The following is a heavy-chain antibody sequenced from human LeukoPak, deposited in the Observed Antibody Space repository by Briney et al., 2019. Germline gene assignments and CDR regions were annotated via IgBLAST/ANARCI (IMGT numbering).Heavy chain of an antibody. V-gene: IGHV1-24*01. CDR2: FDPEHGER. J-gene: IGHJ4*02. CDR3: ATGGPWDLLKY. CDR1: GDTLTELS. Sequence: GASVKVSCKVSGDTLTELSTHWVRQARGKGLEGMGGFDPEHGERIYAQKLQGRVILTEDRSTDTEYIKLSTLSSADTAVYYCATGGPWDLLKYWGQGTLVTVSS. D-gene: IGHD3-9*01.